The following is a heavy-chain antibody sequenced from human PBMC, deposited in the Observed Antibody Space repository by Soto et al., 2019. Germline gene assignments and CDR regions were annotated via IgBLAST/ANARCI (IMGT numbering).Heavy chain of an antibody. D-gene: IGHD3-3*01. CDR2: INAGNGDT. CDR1: GYTFSSHA. V-gene: IGHV1-3*01. J-gene: IGHJ4*02. CDR3: ARDGARIAIFGVVYYFDY. Sequence: CKASGYTFSSHAIHWVRQAPGQRLEWMGWINAGNGDTKYSQKFQGRVAITRDTSASSAYMELSTLKSEDTAVYYCARDGARIAIFGVVYYFDYWGQGTVVTVSS.